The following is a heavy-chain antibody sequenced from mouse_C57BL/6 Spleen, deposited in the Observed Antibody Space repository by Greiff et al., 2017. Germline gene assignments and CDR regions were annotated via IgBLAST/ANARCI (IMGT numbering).Heavy chain of an antibody. J-gene: IGHJ4*01. CDR3: ARSIYYGNYVGYSIDY. CDR1: GYTFTDYY. V-gene: IGHV1-75*01. D-gene: IGHD2-1*01. Sequence: QVQLQQSGPELVKPGASVKISCKASGYTFTDYYINWVKQRPEQGLEWIGWIFPGSGSTYYNEKFKGKATLTVDKSSSTAYMVRSSLTSEDSAVYFWARSIYYGNYVGYSIDYWGQGTSVTVSS. CDR2: IFPGSGST.